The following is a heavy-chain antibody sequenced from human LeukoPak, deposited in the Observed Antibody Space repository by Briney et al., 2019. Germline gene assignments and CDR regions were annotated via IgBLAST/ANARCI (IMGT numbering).Heavy chain of an antibody. CDR2: ISGSGGST. J-gene: IGHJ4*02. CDR1: GFTFSSYA. CDR3: AKGDIVVVPAAMTFDY. D-gene: IGHD2-2*01. Sequence: GGSLRLSCAASGFTFSSYAMGWVRQAPGKGLEWVSAISGSGGSTYYADSVKGRFTISRDNSKNTLYLQMNSLRAEDTAVYYCAKGDIVVVPAAMTFDYWGQGTLVTVSS. V-gene: IGHV3-23*01.